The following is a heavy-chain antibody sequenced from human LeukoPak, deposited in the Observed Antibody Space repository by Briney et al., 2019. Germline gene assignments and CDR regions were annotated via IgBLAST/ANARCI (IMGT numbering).Heavy chain of an antibody. CDR1: GGTFSSYA. CDR3: ARSHGGYYDSSGYYYVDYYYYGMDV. Sequence: SVTVSCKASGGTFSSYAISWVRQAPGQGLEWMGGIIPIFGTANYAQKFQGRVTITADESTSTAYMELSSLRSEDTAVYYCARSHGGYYDSSGYYYVDYYYYGMDVWGQGTTVTVSS. D-gene: IGHD3-22*01. V-gene: IGHV1-69*13. J-gene: IGHJ6*02. CDR2: IIPIFGTA.